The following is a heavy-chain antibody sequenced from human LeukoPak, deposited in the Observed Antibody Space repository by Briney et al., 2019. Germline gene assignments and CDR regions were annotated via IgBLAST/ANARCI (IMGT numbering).Heavy chain of an antibody. J-gene: IGHJ4*02. CDR3: AKLAYSSSSSVDY. CDR1: GFTFSTYG. CDR2: IRYDGSNK. Sequence: GGSLRLSCAASGFTFSTYGMHWVRQAPGKGLEWVAFIRYDGSNKYYADSVKGRFTISRDNSKNTLYLQMNSLRAEDTALYYCAKLAYSSSSSVDYWGQGTLVTVSS. V-gene: IGHV3-30*02. D-gene: IGHD6-6*01.